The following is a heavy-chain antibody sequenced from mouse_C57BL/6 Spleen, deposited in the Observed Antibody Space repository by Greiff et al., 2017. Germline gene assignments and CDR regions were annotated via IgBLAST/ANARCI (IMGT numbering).Heavy chain of an antibody. CDR2: IDPSDSYS. J-gene: IGHJ3*01. Sequence: QVHVKQPGAELVMPGASVKLSCKASGYTFTSYWMHWVKQRPGQGLEWIGEIDPSDSYSNYNQKFKGKSTLTVDKSSSTAYMQLSSLTSEDSAVYYCARSLYGSSYGSFAYWGQGTLVTVSA. V-gene: IGHV1-69*01. D-gene: IGHD1-1*01. CDR1: GYTFTSYW. CDR3: ARSLYGSSYGSFAY.